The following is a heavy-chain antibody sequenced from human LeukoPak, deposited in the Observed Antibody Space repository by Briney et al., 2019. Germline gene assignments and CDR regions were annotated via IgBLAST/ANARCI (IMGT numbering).Heavy chain of an antibody. D-gene: IGHD3-10*01. V-gene: IGHV3-74*01. CDR1: GFTFSSYW. J-gene: IGHJ6*03. Sequence: GGSLRLSCAASGFTFSSYWMHGVRQAPGKGLVWVSRINSDGSSTSYADSVKGRFTISRDNAKNTLYLQMNSLRAEDTAVYYCAREGYYGSGSYQYYYYYYMDVWGKGTTVTVSS. CDR3: AREGYYGSGSYQYYYYYYMDV. CDR2: INSDGSST.